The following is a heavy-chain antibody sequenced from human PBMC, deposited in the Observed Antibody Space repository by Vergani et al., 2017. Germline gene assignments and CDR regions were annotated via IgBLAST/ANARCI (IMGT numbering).Heavy chain of an antibody. CDR1: GYTFTSYA. V-gene: IGHV7-4-1*02. D-gene: IGHD3-16*01. Sequence: QVQLVQSGSELKKPGASVKVSCKASGYTFTSYAMTWVRQAPGQGLEWMGWINTNTGNPTYAQGFTGRFVFSLDTSVSTAYLQSSSLKAEDTAVYYLGRQYRPGGGRRGALDYWGQGTLVTVSS. J-gene: IGHJ4*02. CDR2: INTNTGNP. CDR3: GRQYRPGGGRRGALDY.